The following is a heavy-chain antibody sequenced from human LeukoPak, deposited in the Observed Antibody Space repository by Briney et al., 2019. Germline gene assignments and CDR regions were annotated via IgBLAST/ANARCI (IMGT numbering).Heavy chain of an antibody. V-gene: IGHV3-23*01. CDR1: GFTFNSYA. Sequence: GGSLRLSCAASGFTFNSYAMSWVRQAPGKGLEWVSAISGSGGSTYYADSVKGRFTISRDNSKNTLYLQMNSLRAEDTAVYYCAKEAESGVIHGWNWFDPWGQGTLVTVSS. CDR3: AKEAESGVIHGWNWFDP. J-gene: IGHJ5*02. CDR2: ISGSGGST. D-gene: IGHD3-10*01.